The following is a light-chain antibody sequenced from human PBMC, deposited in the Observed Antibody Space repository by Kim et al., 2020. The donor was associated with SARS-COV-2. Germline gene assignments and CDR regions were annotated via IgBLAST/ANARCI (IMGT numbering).Light chain of an antibody. CDR2: VAT. CDR3: QQFNSFPLT. Sequence: DIQMTQSPSSLSASVGDRVTITCRASQDIRKGLAWYQQKPGKAPKRLIHVATSLQSGVPSRFSGSGSGTEFTLTISSLQAEDLATYYCQQFNSFPLTVGGGTKLEI. CDR1: QDIRKG. V-gene: IGKV1-17*01. J-gene: IGKJ4*01.